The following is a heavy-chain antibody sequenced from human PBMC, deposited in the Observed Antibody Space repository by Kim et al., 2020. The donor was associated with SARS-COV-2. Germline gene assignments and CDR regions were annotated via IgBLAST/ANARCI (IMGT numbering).Heavy chain of an antibody. Sequence: GGSLRLSCAASGFTFSTYAMHWVRQAPGKGLEYVSAISTNGGSTNYADSVKGRFTISRDNSKNTLYLQMGSLRAEDMAVYYCARVVHNSGWYSFDYWGQG. CDR1: GFTFSTYA. J-gene: IGHJ4*02. D-gene: IGHD6-19*01. CDR2: ISTNGGST. V-gene: IGHV3-64*02. CDR3: ARVVHNSGWYSFDY.